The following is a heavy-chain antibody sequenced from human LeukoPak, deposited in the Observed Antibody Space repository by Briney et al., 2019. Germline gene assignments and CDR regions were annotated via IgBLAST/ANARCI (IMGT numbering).Heavy chain of an antibody. CDR2: ISGSGGST. J-gene: IGHJ6*02. CDR3: AKDKEYHDFWSGYLPSYGMDV. V-gene: IGHV3-23*01. CDR1: GFTFSSYA. Sequence: PGGSLRLSCAASGFTFSSYAMSWVRQAPGKGLEWVSAISGSGGSTYYADSVKGRFTISRYNSKNTLYLQMNSLRAEDTAVYYCAKDKEYHDFWSGYLPSYGMDVWGQGTTVTVSS. D-gene: IGHD3-3*01.